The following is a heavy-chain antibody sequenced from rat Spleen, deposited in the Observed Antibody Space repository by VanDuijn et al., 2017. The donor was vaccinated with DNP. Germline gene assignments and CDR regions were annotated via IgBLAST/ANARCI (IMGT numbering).Heavy chain of an antibody. Sequence: EVQLVESGGGPVQPGRSLKLSCAASGFTFSNYGMAWVRQAPTKGLEWVASITNTGDSTYYSDSVKGRFSLSRDNAKSTLYLQMDSLRSEDTATYYCATSESAGFVYWGQGTLVTVSS. V-gene: IGHV5-29*01. CDR3: ATSESAGFVY. D-gene: IGHD3-7*01. J-gene: IGHJ3*01. CDR1: GFTFSNYG. CDR2: ITNTGDST.